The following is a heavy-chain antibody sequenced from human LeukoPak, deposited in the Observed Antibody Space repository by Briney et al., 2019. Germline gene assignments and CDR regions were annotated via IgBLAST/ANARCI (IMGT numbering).Heavy chain of an antibody. CDR3: AKDTDTTTWHQGGGLILDY. D-gene: IGHD1-14*01. CDR2: ITGSGEST. V-gene: IGHV3-23*01. J-gene: IGHJ4*02. Sequence: PGGSLRLSCVGSGFIFSTYAMNWVRQAPGKGLKWVSVITGSGESTYYADSVKGRFNIYRDNSKNTLYLQLNSLRAEDTAIYFCAKDTDTTTWHQGGGLILDYWGQGILVTVSS. CDR1: GFIFSTYA.